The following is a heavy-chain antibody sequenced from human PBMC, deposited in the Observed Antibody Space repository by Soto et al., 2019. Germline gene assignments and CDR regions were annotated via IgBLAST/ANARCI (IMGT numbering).Heavy chain of an antibody. Sequence: ESGGGVVQPGRSLRLSCAASGFTFSDYAMHWFRQAPGKGLEWVAVVSHDGRNTHYADSVKGRFTISRDSSKNTVPLEMTSLRAEDTAVYYCAKGGRQWLVTSDFNYWGQGALVTVSS. J-gene: IGHJ4*02. V-gene: IGHV3-30*18. CDR2: VSHDGRNT. CDR1: GFTFSDYA. CDR3: AKGGRQWLVTSDFNY. D-gene: IGHD6-19*01.